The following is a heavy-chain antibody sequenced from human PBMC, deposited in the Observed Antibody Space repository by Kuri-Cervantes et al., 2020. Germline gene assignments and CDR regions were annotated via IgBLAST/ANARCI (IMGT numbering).Heavy chain of an antibody. V-gene: IGHV3-30*12. CDR2: ISYDGSNK. CDR3: ARLGVAGALNY. CDR1: GFTFSSYW. D-gene: IGHD3-16*01. Sequence: GGSLRLSCVASGFTFSSYWMHWVRQAPGKGLEWVAVISYDGSNKYYADSVKGRFTISRDNSKNTLYLQMNSLRAEDTAMYYCARLGVAGALNYWGQGTLVTVSS. J-gene: IGHJ4*02.